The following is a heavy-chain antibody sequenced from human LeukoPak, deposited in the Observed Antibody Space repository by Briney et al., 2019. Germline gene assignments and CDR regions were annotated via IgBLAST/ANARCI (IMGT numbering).Heavy chain of an antibody. V-gene: IGHV1-2*02. CDR1: GYTFTGYY. CDR3: ARARLDIVATRTKYYYYYYMDV. J-gene: IGHJ6*03. CDR2: INPNSGGT. D-gene: IGHD5-12*01. Sequence: GASVKVSCKASGYTFTGYYMHWVRQAPGQGLEWMGWINPNSGGTNYAQKFQGRVTMTRDTSISTAYMELSRLRSDDTAVYYCARARLDIVATRTKYYYYYYMDVWGKGTTVTISS.